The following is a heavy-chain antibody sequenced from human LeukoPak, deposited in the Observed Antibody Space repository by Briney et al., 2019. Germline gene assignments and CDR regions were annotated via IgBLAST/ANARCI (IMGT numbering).Heavy chain of an antibody. CDR1: GFTFSNYW. Sequence: GGSLRLSCAASGFTFSNYWMTWVRQAPGKGLEWVAGIKQDGSVEYYVDSVKGRFTISRDNAKNSLFLQMNSLRAEDTAVYYCARGAHSGWYRGDAFDIWGQGTMVTVSS. J-gene: IGHJ3*02. CDR2: IKQDGSVE. V-gene: IGHV3-7*01. CDR3: ARGAHSGWYRGDAFDI. D-gene: IGHD6-19*01.